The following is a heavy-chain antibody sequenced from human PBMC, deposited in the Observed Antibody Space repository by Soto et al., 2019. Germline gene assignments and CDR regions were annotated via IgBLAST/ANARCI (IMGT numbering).Heavy chain of an antibody. J-gene: IGHJ4*02. CDR2: IYPHDSDT. CDR1: GYSFNTYW. V-gene: IGHV5-51*01. CDR3: ARPGYYDSSGFFNFDH. Sequence: GESLKISCKASGYSFNTYWIGWVRQLPGKGLEWMGIIYPHDSDTRYSPSFQGQVTISADKSFTTVYLQWNSLKASDTAIYYCARPGYYDSSGFFNFDHWGQGTLVTVSS. D-gene: IGHD3-22*01.